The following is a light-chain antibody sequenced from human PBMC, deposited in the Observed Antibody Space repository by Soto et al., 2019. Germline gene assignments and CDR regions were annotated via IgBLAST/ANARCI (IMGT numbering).Light chain of an antibody. J-gene: IGLJ1*01. CDR1: SSDVGGYNY. CDR2: EVN. V-gene: IGLV2-8*01. CDR3: SSYAGSSNV. Sequence: QSVLTQPPSASGSPGQSVAISCTGTSSDVGGYNYVSWYQQHPGKAPKLMIHEVNKRPSGVPARFSGSKSGNTASLTVSGLQAEDEADYYCSSYAGSSNVFGTGTKVTVL.